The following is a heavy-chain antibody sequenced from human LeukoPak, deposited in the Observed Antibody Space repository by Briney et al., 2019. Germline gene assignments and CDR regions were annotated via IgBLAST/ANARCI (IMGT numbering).Heavy chain of an antibody. Sequence: PGGSLRLSCAASGFTFSNYGMNWVRQAPGKGLEWVSSISIGSNYIYYGDSVKGRFTISRDNAKKSLYLQMNSLRAEDTAVYYCARGSYGSAADYWGQGTLVTVSS. J-gene: IGHJ4*02. CDR1: GFTFSNYG. D-gene: IGHD1-26*01. CDR3: ARGSYGSAADY. CDR2: ISIGSNYI. V-gene: IGHV3-21*01.